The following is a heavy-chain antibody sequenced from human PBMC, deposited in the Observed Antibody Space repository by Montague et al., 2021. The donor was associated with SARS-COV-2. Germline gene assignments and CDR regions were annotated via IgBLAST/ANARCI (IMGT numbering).Heavy chain of an antibody. D-gene: IGHD2-2*01. V-gene: IGHV4-59*13. CDR1: GGSISSDY. Sequence: SETLSLTCTVSGGSISSDYWSWIRQHPARGPQLIGFISYSGSTNYNHSLKSRVTISVYTSKNHFTLRLSSVTAADTAVYYCANFRRTQLLFGTLYYGMDVWGQGTTVTVSS. CDR2: ISYSGST. J-gene: IGHJ6*02. CDR3: ANFRRTQLLFGTLYYGMDV.